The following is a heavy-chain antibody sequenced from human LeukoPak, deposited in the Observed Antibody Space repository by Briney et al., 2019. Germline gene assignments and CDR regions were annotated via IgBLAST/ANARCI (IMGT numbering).Heavy chain of an antibody. J-gene: IGHJ5*02. CDR1: GYTFTSYD. CDR2: MNPNSGNT. Sequence: ASVKVSCKTSGYTFTSYDINWVRQATGQGLEWMGWMNPNSGNTGYAQKFQGRVTITRNTSISTAYMELSSLRSEDTAVYYCARDGGSNWNDEESGWFDPWGQGTLVTVSS. CDR3: ARDGGSNWNDEESGWFDP. V-gene: IGHV1-8*03. D-gene: IGHD1-1*01.